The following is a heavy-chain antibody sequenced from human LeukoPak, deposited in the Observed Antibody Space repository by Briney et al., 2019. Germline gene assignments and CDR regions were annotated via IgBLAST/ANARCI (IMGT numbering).Heavy chain of an antibody. CDR1: GFTFGGYG. Sequence: GGSLTLSCAGSGFTFGGYGMHWFRQPPGKELEGVAVITYDGSRPFYAASVKDRFTISRDNSKKPMSLQMDDLRAEDPAVNYCTRYNNDHFDYWGQGTLVTVSS. D-gene: IGHD1-14*01. CDR2: ITYDGSRP. CDR3: TRYNNDHFDY. V-gene: IGHV3-33*08. J-gene: IGHJ4*02.